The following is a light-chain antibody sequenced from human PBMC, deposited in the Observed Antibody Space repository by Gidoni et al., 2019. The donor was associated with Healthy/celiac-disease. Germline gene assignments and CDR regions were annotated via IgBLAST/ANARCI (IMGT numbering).Light chain of an antibody. Sequence: SYELTQPPSVSGSPGQTASIPCSGDKLGDKYACWYQQKPGQSPVLVIYQDSKRPSGIPERFSGSNSGNTATLTISGTQAMDEADYYCQAWDSSTVVVFGGGTKLTVL. V-gene: IGLV3-1*01. CDR1: KLGDKY. J-gene: IGLJ2*01. CDR3: QAWDSSTVVV. CDR2: QDS.